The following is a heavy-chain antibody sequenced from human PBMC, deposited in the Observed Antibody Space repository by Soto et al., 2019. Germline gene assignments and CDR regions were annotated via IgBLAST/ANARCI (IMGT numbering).Heavy chain of an antibody. CDR2: FYYSGST. CDR1: GGSISSSSYY. CDR3: ARLGGYCTITSCYGYYGMDV. V-gene: IGHV4-39*01. J-gene: IGHJ6*02. D-gene: IGHD2-2*01. Sequence: PSETLSLTCTVSGGSISSSSYYWGWIRQPPGKGLEWIGTFYYSGSTYYNPSLESRVTISVDTSKNQFSLKVSSVTAADTAVYYCARLGGYCTITSCYGYYGMDVWGQGTTVTVSS.